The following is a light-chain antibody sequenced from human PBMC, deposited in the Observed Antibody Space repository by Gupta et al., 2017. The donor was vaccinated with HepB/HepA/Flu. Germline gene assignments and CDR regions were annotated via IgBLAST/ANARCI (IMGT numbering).Light chain of an antibody. CDR1: QSIRNY. CDR3: QQSYSFPFT. J-gene: IGKJ2*01. CDR2: TAS. Sequence: DIQMTQSPSSLSASVGDRVTITCRASQSIRNYLNWYQQKPGKAPKLLIYTASSWQSGVPTRFSGSGSGTDFTLTISRLQPEDFASYFCQQSYSFPFTFGQGTKVEIK. V-gene: IGKV1-39*01.